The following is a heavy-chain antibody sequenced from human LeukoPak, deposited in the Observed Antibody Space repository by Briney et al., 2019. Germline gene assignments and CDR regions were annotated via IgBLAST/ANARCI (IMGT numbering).Heavy chain of an antibody. V-gene: IGHV3-23*01. D-gene: IGHD2-15*01. J-gene: IGHJ4*02. CDR2: ISESDGST. CDR3: AKSGGFGGSPYYDY. Sequence: RTGGSLRLSCAASGFSFSSYDMCWVRQAPGKGLEWVSGISESDGSTYYAGSVKGRFTISRDNSRNTLYLQMNSLRADDTAVYFCAKSGGFGGSPYYDYWGQGALVTGSS. CDR1: GFSFSSYD.